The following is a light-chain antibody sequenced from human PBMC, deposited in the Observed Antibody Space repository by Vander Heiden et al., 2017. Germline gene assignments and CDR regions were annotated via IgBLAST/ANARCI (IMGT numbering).Light chain of an antibody. CDR1: NSYVGSYNL. Sequence: QSAPTQPASVSGSPGQEITISCTGTNSYVGSYNLVSWYQQYSGKAPKLMIYEVSKRPSGVSNRFSGSTSGSTASLTITGLQAEDEADYYCCSDAGSSTLEVFGGGTKLTVL. CDR3: CSDAGSSTLEV. J-gene: IGLJ3*02. CDR2: EVS. V-gene: IGLV2-23*02.